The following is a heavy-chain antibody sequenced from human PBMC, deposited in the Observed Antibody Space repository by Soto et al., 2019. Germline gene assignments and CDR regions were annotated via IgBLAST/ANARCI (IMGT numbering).Heavy chain of an antibody. CDR1: GGSISIGDYY. V-gene: IGHV4-30-4*01. CDR3: ASGRSYYGSGSYDQGFDY. D-gene: IGHD3-10*01. CDR2: IYYRGST. Sequence: LSLTCTVSGGSISIGDYYWSWIRQPPGKGLEWIGYIYYRGSTYYNPSLKSRVIISVDTSKNQFSLKLSSVTATDTAVYHCASGRSYYGSGSYDQGFDYWGQGTLVTVSS. J-gene: IGHJ4*02.